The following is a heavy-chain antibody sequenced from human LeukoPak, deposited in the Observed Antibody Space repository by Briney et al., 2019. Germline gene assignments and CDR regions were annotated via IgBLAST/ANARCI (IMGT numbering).Heavy chain of an antibody. D-gene: IGHD3-3*01. V-gene: IGHV3-33*01. J-gene: IGHJ6*02. CDR3: ASGRFLEPTYGMDV. CDR2: IWYDGSNK. CDR1: GFTFSSYG. Sequence: PGGSLRLSCAASGFTFSSYGMHWVRQAPGKVLEWVAVIWYDGSNKYYADSVKGRFTISRDNSKNTLYLQMNSLRAEDTAVYYCASGRFLEPTYGMDVWGQGTTVTVSS.